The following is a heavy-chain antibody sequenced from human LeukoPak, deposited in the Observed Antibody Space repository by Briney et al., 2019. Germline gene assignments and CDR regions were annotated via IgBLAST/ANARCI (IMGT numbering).Heavy chain of an antibody. CDR1: GGSISSSSYY. V-gene: IGHV4-39*01. CDR2: IYSSGST. CDR3: IAVAAHYDYYGMDV. D-gene: IGHD6-19*01. Sequence: PSETLSLTCTVSGGSISSSSYYWGWIRQPPGKGLEWIGSIYSSGSTYYNPSLENRVTISVDTSKNQFSLRLSSVTAADTAVYYPIAVAAHYDYYGMDVWGQGTTVTVSS. J-gene: IGHJ6*02.